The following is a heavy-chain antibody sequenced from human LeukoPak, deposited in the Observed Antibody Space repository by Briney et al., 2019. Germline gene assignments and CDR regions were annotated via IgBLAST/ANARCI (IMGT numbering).Heavy chain of an antibody. V-gene: IGHV1-2*02. J-gene: IGHJ4*02. CDR2: INPNSGGT. Sequence: ASVKVSCKASGYTFTGYYMHWVRQAHGQGLEWMGWINPNSGGTNYAQKFQGRVTMTRDTSITTAYMEVSGLRSDDTAVYFCARGEIDGPDFDQWGQGTLVTVSS. CDR3: ARGEIDGPDFDQ. CDR1: GYTFTGYY. D-gene: IGHD5-24*01.